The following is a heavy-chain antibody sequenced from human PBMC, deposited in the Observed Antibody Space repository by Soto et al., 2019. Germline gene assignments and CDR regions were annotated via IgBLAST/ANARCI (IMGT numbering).Heavy chain of an antibody. CDR1: GFTFDDYA. CDR3: AKDMPAHRDYSSGWFSY. V-gene: IGHV3-9*01. CDR2: ISWNSGSI. D-gene: IGHD6-19*01. Sequence: GGSLRLSCAASGFTFDDYAMHWVRQAPGKGLEWVSGISWNSGSIGYADSVKGRFTISRDNAKNSLYLQMNSLRAEDTALYYCAKDMPAHRDYSSGWFSYWGQGTLVTVSS. J-gene: IGHJ4*02.